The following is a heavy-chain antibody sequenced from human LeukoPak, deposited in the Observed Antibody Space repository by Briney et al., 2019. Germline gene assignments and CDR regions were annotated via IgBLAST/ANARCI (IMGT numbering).Heavy chain of an antibody. J-gene: IGHJ6*03. CDR3: ARDLATIAHYYYYMDV. V-gene: IGHV3-66*02. Sequence: GGSLRLSCAASGFTVSSNYMSWVPQAPGKGLEWVSVIYSGGSTYYADSVKGRFTISRDNSKNTLYLQMNSLRAEDTAVYYCARDLATIAHYYYYMDVWGKGTTVTVSS. D-gene: IGHD5-12*01. CDR1: GFTVSSNY. CDR2: IYSGGST.